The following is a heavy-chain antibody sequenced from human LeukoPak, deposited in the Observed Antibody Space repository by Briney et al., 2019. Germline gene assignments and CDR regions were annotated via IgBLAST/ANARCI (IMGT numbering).Heavy chain of an antibody. CDR3: ARDKEEGIPLWFGELFS. CDR2: INWNGGST. D-gene: IGHD3-10*01. V-gene: IGHV3-20*03. CDR1: GFTFDDYG. J-gene: IGHJ4*02. Sequence: GGSLRLSSAASGFTFDDYGMSWVRQAPGKGLEWVSGINWNGGSTGYADSVKGRFTISRDNAKNSLYLQMNSLRAEDTALYYCARDKEEGIPLWFGELFSWGQGTLVTVSS.